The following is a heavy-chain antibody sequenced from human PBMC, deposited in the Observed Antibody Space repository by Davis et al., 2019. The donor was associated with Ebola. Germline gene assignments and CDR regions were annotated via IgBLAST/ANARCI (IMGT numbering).Heavy chain of an antibody. CDR2: IYYSGST. J-gene: IGHJ5*02. D-gene: IGHD1-26*01. Sequence: GSLRLSCTVSGGSISSYYWSWIRQPPGKGLEWIGYIYYSGSTNYNPSLKSRVTISVDTSKNQFSLKLSSVTAADTAVYYCARGPHHQGVDPWGQGTLVTVSS. CDR3: ARGPHHQGVDP. V-gene: IGHV4-59*12. CDR1: GGSISSYY.